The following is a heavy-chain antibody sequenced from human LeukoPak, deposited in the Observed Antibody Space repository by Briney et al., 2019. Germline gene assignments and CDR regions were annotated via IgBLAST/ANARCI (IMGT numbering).Heavy chain of an antibody. Sequence: GRSLRLSCAASGFSFSNYAMHWVRQAPGKGLEWVAVIWSDGTNKNYADSVKGRFTISRDNSKNTVYLQMDSLRADDTAVYYCARGDSSSSLLWFFDLWGRGTLVTVSS. V-gene: IGHV3-33*08. CDR1: GFSFSNYA. CDR3: ARGDSSSSLLWFFDL. D-gene: IGHD6-13*01. J-gene: IGHJ2*01. CDR2: IWSDGTNK.